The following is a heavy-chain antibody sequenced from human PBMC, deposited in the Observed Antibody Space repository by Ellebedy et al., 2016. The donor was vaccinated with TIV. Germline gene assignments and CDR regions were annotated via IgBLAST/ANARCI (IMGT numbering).Heavy chain of an antibody. D-gene: IGHD5-18*01. CDR2: IVGSGS. Sequence: GESLKISCAASGFTFSPYAMAWVRQAPGKGLEWVSGIVGSGSQKYADSVKGRFTISRDNSKRTVDLQMNGLRAEDTAIYLCAKDRTSGDGYWVFDNWGQGTLVSVSS. J-gene: IGHJ4*02. V-gene: IGHV3-23*01. CDR1: GFTFSPYA. CDR3: AKDRTSGDGYWVFDN.